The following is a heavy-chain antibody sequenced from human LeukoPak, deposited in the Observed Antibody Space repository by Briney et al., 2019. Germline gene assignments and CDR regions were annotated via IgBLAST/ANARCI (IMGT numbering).Heavy chain of an antibody. V-gene: IGHV3-30*02. Sequence: GGSLRLSCAASGFTFSSYGMHWVRQAPGKGLEWVAFIRYDGSNKYHADSVKGRFTISRDNSKNTLYLQMNSLRAEDTAVYYCAKDFPRSIGSGSYSFHWGQGTLVTVSS. CDR1: GFTFSSYG. D-gene: IGHD3-10*01. CDR3: AKDFPRSIGSGSYSFH. J-gene: IGHJ4*02. CDR2: IRYDGSNK.